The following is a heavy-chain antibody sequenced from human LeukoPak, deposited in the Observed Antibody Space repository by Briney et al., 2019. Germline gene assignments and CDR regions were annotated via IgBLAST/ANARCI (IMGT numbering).Heavy chain of an antibody. Sequence: GGSLRLSCAASGFTFSSYGMHWVRQAPGKGLEWVAVIWFDGSNKYYADSVKGRFTISRDNSKNTLYLQLNSLRAEDTAVYYCAREPGWLRPAAMGTFSNWGQGTLVTVSS. CDR1: GFTFSSYG. J-gene: IGHJ4*02. CDR3: AREPGWLRPAAMGTFSN. CDR2: IWFDGSNK. V-gene: IGHV3-33*01. D-gene: IGHD2-2*01.